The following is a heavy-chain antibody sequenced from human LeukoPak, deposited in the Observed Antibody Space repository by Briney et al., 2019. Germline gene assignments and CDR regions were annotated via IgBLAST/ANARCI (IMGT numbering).Heavy chain of an antibody. Sequence: PSETRSLTCAVYGGSLSGYYGSWIRHPPGKGLEWMGEINHSGSTNYNPSLKSRVTISVDTSKNQFSLKLSSVTAADTAVYYCARVGGYSGYLNTYNWFDPWGQGTLVTVSS. CDR2: INHSGST. CDR1: GGSLSGYY. CDR3: ARVGGYSGYLNTYNWFDP. J-gene: IGHJ5*02. D-gene: IGHD5-12*01. V-gene: IGHV4-34*01.